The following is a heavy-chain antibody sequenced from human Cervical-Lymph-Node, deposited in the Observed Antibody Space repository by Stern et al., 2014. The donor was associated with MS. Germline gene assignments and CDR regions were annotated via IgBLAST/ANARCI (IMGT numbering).Heavy chain of an antibody. J-gene: IGHJ6*02. CDR3: ATANYEFGYYGMDV. CDR1: GFAFDDYA. D-gene: IGHD3-3*01. Sequence: VQLVQSGGGLVQPGRSLRLSCAAAGFAFDDYAMHWVRPAPGKGLEWVSGISWSGTKIGYADSVKGRFTISRDNAKNSLFLQMNNLRAEDTALYYCATANYEFGYYGMDVWGQGTAVTVS. V-gene: IGHV3-9*01. CDR2: ISWSGTKI.